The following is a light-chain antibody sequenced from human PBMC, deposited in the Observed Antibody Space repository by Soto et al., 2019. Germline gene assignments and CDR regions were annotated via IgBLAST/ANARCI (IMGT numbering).Light chain of an antibody. CDR3: QQYDNLWWT. V-gene: IGKV1-33*01. CDR1: QDISNY. J-gene: IGKJ1*01. Sequence: DIQMTQSPSSLSASVGDRVTITCQASQDISNYLNWYQQKPGKAPKLLIYDASNLETGVTSRFSGSGSGTDFTFTISSLQPEDIATYYCQQYDNLWWTFGQGTKVEIK. CDR2: DAS.